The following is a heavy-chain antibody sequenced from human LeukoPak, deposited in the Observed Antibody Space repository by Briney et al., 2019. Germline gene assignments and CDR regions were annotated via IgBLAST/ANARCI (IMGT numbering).Heavy chain of an antibody. CDR1: GHTLTELS. Sequence: ASVKVSCKVSGHTLTELSMHWVRQAPGKGLEWMGGFDPEDGETIYAQKFQGRVTMTEDTSTDTAYMELSSLRSEDTAVYYCATPKEYYYDSSGYSDLAFDIWGQGTMVTVSS. V-gene: IGHV1-24*01. D-gene: IGHD3-22*01. CDR2: FDPEDGET. J-gene: IGHJ3*02. CDR3: ATPKEYYYDSSGYSDLAFDI.